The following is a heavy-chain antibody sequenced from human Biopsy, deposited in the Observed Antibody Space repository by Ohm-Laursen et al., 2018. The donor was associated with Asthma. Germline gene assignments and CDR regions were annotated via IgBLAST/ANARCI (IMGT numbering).Heavy chain of an antibody. CDR1: GGSFSSNY. D-gene: IGHD2-2*01. CDR3: ARHDHRWDTYADF. J-gene: IGHJ4*02. V-gene: IGHV4-34*01. Sequence: SETLSLTCAVYGGSFSSNYWSWIRQAPGKGLEWLGDTHHSGYTNYNPSLSSRLTLSVDTSKNQFSLRLPSVTAADTAVYYCARHDHRWDTYADFWGQGTLVTVSS. CDR2: THHSGYT.